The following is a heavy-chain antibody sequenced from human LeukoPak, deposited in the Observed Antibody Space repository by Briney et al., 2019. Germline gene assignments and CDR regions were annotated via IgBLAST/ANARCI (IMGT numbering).Heavy chain of an antibody. D-gene: IGHD2-2*01. Sequence: GASVKVSCKASGYTFTSYGISWVRQAPGQGLEWMGWISAYNGNTNYAQKLQGRVTMTTDTSTSTAYMELSSLRSEDTAVYYCARGQGSRYQLLGAPFDYWGQGTLVTVSS. J-gene: IGHJ4*02. CDR2: ISAYNGNT. V-gene: IGHV1-18*01. CDR1: GYTFTSYG. CDR3: ARGQGSRYQLLGAPFDY.